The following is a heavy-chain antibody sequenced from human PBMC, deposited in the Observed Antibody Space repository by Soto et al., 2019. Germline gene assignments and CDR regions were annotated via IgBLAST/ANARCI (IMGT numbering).Heavy chain of an antibody. CDR2: INPMGGST. J-gene: IGHJ4*02. CDR3: GRGLFTGDY. CDR1: GYTFTSSY. Sequence: QVQLVQSGAEVKKPGASVKVSCKASGYTFTSSYIHWVRQAPGQGLEWMAIINPMGGSTNYAQKFQGRVTVPMDTSASPVYMELSSLRSEDPAVYYCGRGLFTGDYWGQGTLVTVSS. D-gene: IGHD3-16*01. V-gene: IGHV1-46*03.